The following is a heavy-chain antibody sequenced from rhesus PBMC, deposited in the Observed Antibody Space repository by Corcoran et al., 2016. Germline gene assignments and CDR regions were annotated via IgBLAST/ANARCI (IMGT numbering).Heavy chain of an antibody. V-gene: IGHV4-160*01. CDR3: ARDGSGFYYGLDS. CDR1: GGSISGYW. J-gene: IGHJ6*01. CDR2: IDSSGTT. D-gene: IGHD2-21*01. Sequence: QLQLQESGPGLVKSSETLSLTCAVSGGSISGYWWSWIRQPPGKGLEWIGRIDSSGTTDSNPPLKSRVTISRDTSKNQFSLKLSSVTAADTAVYYCARDGSGFYYGLDSWGQGVVVTVSS.